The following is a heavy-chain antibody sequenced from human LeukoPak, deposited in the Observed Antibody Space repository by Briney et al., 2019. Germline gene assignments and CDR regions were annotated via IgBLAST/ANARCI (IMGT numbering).Heavy chain of an antibody. CDR1: GGSTSSYW. CDR3: TRDRGGSSYY. CDR2: IYTSGST. D-gene: IGHD2-15*01. J-gene: IGHJ4*02. Sequence: SETLSLTCTVSGGSTSSYWWSWIRQPAGKGLEWIGRIYTSGSTNYNPSLKSRATMSVDTSKNQFSLKVTSVTAADTAVYYCTRDRGGSSYYWGQGTLVTVSS. V-gene: IGHV4-4*07.